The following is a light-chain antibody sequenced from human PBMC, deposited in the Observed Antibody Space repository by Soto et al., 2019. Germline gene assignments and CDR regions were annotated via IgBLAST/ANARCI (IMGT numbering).Light chain of an antibody. Sequence: EIVLTQSPGTLSLSPGERATLSCRASQSVSSSYLAWYQQKPGQAPRLLIRGASSRATGIPDRFSGSGSGTDFTLTISRLEPEDLAVYYCQQYGPSPGFGGGTKVEIK. CDR2: GAS. CDR1: QSVSSSY. V-gene: IGKV3-20*01. CDR3: QQYGPSPG. J-gene: IGKJ4*01.